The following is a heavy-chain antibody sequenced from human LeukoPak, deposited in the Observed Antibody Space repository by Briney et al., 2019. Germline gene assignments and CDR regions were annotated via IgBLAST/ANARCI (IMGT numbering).Heavy chain of an antibody. Sequence: PSETLSLTCTVSGGSISSSSYSWGWIRQSPGKGLEWIGEINHSGSTNYNPSLKSRVTISVDTSKNQFSLKLSSVTAADTAVYYCAARLVAHHGSGSYGLFDYWGQGTLVTVSS. CDR2: INHSGST. J-gene: IGHJ4*02. CDR1: GGSISSSSYS. V-gene: IGHV4-39*07. D-gene: IGHD3-10*01. CDR3: AARLVAHHGSGSYGLFDY.